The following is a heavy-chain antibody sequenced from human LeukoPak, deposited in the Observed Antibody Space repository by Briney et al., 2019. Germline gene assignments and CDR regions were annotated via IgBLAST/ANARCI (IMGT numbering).Heavy chain of an antibody. J-gene: IGHJ4*02. Sequence: SETLSLTCTVSGGSISSYYWSWIRQPPGKGLEWIGYIYTGGSTNYNPSLKSRVTISVDTSKNQFSLKLSSVTAADTAVYYCARGHYYDSSGYYSGDLFDYWGQGTLVTVSS. CDR2: IYTGGST. CDR3: ARGHYYDSSGYYSGDLFDY. CDR1: GGSISSYY. D-gene: IGHD3-22*01. V-gene: IGHV4-4*09.